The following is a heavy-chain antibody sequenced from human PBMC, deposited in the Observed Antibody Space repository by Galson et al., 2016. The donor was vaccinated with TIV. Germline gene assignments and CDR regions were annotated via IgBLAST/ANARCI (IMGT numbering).Heavy chain of an antibody. CDR3: ARWANSGSYYDYFQH. CDR1: GASISNGGYY. V-gene: IGHV4-31*03. CDR2: IYYSGST. Sequence: TLSLTCNVSGASISNGGYYWTWIRQHPGKGLEWIGNIYYSGSTIYNPSLKSRVSISVDTSENQFSLNLNPVTAADTAVYYCARWANSGSYYDYFQHWGQGTRVTVSS. J-gene: IGHJ1*01. D-gene: IGHD1-26*01.